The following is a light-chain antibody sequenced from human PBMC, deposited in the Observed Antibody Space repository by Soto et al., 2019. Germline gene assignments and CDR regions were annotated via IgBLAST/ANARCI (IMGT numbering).Light chain of an antibody. J-gene: IGLJ7*01. CDR1: SSNIGSNY. CDR3: VAWDDSLSSRV. Sequence: QSVLTQPPSASGTPGQRVTISCSGSSSNIGSNYVYWYQQLPGTAPKLLIYGNNQRPSGVPDRFSGSKSGTSASLAISGLRSEDETDYYCVAWDDSLSSRVFGGGTQLTVL. V-gene: IGLV1-47*01. CDR2: GNN.